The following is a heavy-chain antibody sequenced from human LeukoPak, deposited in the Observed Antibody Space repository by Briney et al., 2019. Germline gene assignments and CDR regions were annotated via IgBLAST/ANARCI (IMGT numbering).Heavy chain of an antibody. CDR1: GFTFSAYA. D-gene: IGHD6-19*01. CDR2: IGRNGDST. CDR3: VKDREMGSGWAYFQH. V-gene: IGHV3-64D*06. J-gene: IGHJ1*01. Sequence: GGSLRLSCSASGFTFSAYAMHWVRQAPGKGLEYVSAIGRNGDSTYYADSVKGRFTISRDNSKNTLYLQMSSLRPEDTAVYYCVKDREMGSGWAYFQHWGQGTLVTVSS.